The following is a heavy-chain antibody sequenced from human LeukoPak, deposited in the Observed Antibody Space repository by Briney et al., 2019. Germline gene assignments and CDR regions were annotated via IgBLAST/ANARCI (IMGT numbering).Heavy chain of an antibody. CDR3: ARSVAVAATYDY. D-gene: IGHD2-15*01. J-gene: IGHJ4*02. Sequence: GGSLRLSCAASGFTFSSYAMSWVRQAPGKGLEWVSAISGGGSTFYADSVKGRFTISRDNSENTLYLQMNSLRAEDTAVYYCARSVAVAATYDYWGQGALVTVSS. V-gene: IGHV3-23*01. CDR2: ISGGGST. CDR1: GFTFSSYA.